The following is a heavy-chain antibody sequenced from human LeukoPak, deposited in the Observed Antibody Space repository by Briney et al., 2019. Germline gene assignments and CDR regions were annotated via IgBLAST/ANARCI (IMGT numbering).Heavy chain of an antibody. D-gene: IGHD3-16*02. CDR3: ARYDVWGTYRAFDY. CDR1: GGSLSSSKW. V-gene: IGHV4-4*02. Sequence: SETLSLTCAVSGGSLSSSKWWGWVRQPPGKGLEWVGEIYHSGSTNYKPSLKSRVTISVDKSKNQFSLKLSSVTAADTAVYYCARYDVWGTYRAFDYWGQGTLVTVSS. J-gene: IGHJ4*02. CDR2: IYHSGST.